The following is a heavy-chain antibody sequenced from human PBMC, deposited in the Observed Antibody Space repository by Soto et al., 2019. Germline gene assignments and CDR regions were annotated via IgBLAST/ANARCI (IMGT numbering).Heavy chain of an antibody. CDR1: GFTFSSYW. Sequence: GGSLRLSCAASGFTFSSYWMSWVRQAPGKGLEWVANIKQDGSEKYYVDSVKGRFTISRDNAKNSLYLQMNSLRAEDTAVYYCARDLKDYAPNTLDYWGQGTLVTVSS. D-gene: IGHD2-2*01. CDR3: ARDLKDYAPNTLDY. V-gene: IGHV3-7*03. CDR2: IKQDGSEK. J-gene: IGHJ4*02.